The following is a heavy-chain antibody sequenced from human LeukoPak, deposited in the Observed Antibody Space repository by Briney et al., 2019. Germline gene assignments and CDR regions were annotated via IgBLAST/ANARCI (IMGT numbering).Heavy chain of an antibody. D-gene: IGHD3-10*01. V-gene: IGHV1-46*01. Sequence: ASVKVSCKASGYTFTSYYMHWVRQAPGQGLEWMGIINPSGGSTSYAQKFQGRVTMTRDTSTSTVYMELSSLRSEDTAVYYCARDGLDYGSGSYRGGYYFDYWGQGTLVTVSS. CDR2: INPSGGST. J-gene: IGHJ4*02. CDR1: GYTFTSYY. CDR3: ARDGLDYGSGSYRGGYYFDY.